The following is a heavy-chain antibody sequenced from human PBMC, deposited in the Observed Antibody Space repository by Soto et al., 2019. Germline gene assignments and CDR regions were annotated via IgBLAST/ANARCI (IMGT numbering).Heavy chain of an antibody. J-gene: IGHJ6*02. D-gene: IGHD3-16*01. Sequence: QVQLVQSGAEVKKPGASVKVSCKASGYTFTGYCMHWVRQAPGQGLEWMGWINPNSGGTNYAQKFQGRVTMTRDTSISTAYMELSRLRSDDTAVYYCARSRGSYYYYYGMDVWGQGTTVTVSS. CDR1: GYTFTGYC. CDR3: ARSRGSYYYYYGMDV. V-gene: IGHV1-2*02. CDR2: INPNSGGT.